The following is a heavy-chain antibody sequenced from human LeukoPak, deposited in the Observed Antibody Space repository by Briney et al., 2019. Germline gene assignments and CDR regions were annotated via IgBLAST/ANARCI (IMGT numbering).Heavy chain of an antibody. CDR1: GFTFSSYGM. V-gene: IGHV4-4*02. CDR3: ARVLGGGWSYFDY. D-gene: IGHD6-19*01. CDR2: IYHSGST. Sequence: GSLRLSCAASGFTFSSYGMSWVRQPPGKGLEWIGEIYHSGSTNYNPSLKSRVTISVDKSKNQFSLKLNSVTAADTAVYYCARVLGGGWSYFDYWGQGTLVTVSS. J-gene: IGHJ4*02.